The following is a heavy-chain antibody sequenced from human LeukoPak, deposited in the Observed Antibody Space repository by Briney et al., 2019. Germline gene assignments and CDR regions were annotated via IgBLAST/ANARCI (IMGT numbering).Heavy chain of an antibody. CDR2: ISSSSSYI. V-gene: IGHV3-21*01. D-gene: IGHD1-7*01. J-gene: IGHJ4*02. CDR3: ARGNWNYVY. Sequence: GGSLRLSCAASGFTFSSYSMNWVHQAPGKGLEWVSSISSSSSYIYYADSVKGRFTISRGNAKNSLYLQMNSLRAEDTAVYYCARGNWNYVYWGQGTLVTVSS. CDR1: GFTFSSYS.